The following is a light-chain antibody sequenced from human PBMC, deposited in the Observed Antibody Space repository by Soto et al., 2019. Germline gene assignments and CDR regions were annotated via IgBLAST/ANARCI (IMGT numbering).Light chain of an antibody. CDR2: GNS. J-gene: IGLJ2*01. CDR3: QSYDSSLSALV. V-gene: IGLV1-40*01. Sequence: QSVLTQPPSVSGAPGQRVTISCTGSSSNIGAGYDVHWYQQLPGTAPKLLIYGNSNRPSGVPDRISGSKSGTSASLAITGLQAEDEADYYCQSYDSSLSALVFGGGTKVTVL. CDR1: SSNIGAGYD.